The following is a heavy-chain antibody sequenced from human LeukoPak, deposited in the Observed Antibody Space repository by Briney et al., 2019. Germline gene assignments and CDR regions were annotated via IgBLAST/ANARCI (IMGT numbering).Heavy chain of an antibody. J-gene: IGHJ4*02. Sequence: GGSLRLSCAASGFTFSSYAMSWVRQAPGKGLEWVANIKQDGSEKYYVDSVKGRFTISRDNAKNSLYLQMNSLRAEDTAVYYCARDRGDYVWGSYRYESYFDYWGQGTLVTVSS. CDR2: IKQDGSEK. V-gene: IGHV3-7*01. D-gene: IGHD3-16*02. CDR3: ARDRGDYVWGSYRYESYFDY. CDR1: GFTFSSYA.